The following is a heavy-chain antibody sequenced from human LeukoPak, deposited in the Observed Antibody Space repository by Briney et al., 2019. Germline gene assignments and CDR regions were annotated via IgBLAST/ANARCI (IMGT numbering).Heavy chain of an antibody. J-gene: IGHJ4*02. CDR2: ISSSSSYI. CDR1: GFTFSSYA. CDR3: TRGYSYGPPGY. D-gene: IGHD5-18*01. V-gene: IGHV3-21*01. Sequence: GGSLRLSCAASGFTFSSYAMSWVRQAPGKGLEWVSSISSSSSYIYYADSVKGRFTISRDNAKNSLYLQMNSLRAEDTAVYYCTRGYSYGPPGYWGQGTLVTVSS.